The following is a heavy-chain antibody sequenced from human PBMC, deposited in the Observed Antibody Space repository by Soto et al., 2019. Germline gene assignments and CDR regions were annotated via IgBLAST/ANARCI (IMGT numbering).Heavy chain of an antibody. D-gene: IGHD1-26*01. J-gene: IGHJ3*02. CDR2: IIPIFGTA. CDR1: GGTFSSYA. CDR3: ARRRIYSGSAKDGAFDI. V-gene: IGHV1-69*01. Sequence: QVQLVQSGAEVQKPGSSVKVSCKASGGTFSSYAISWVRQAPGQGLEWMGGIIPIFGTANYAQKFQGRVTITADESTSTAYMELSSLRSEDTAVYYCARRRIYSGSAKDGAFDIWGQGTMVTVSS.